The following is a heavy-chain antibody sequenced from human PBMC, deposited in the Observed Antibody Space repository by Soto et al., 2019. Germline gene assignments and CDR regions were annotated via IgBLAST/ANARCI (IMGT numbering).Heavy chain of an antibody. CDR2: INPSGGST. D-gene: IGHD2-15*01. CDR1: GYTFTSYY. J-gene: IGHJ6*02. CDR3: ARGGGYCSGGSCHTADYYYYGMDV. Sequence: QVQLVQSGAEVKKPGASVKVSCKASGYTFTSYYMHWVRQAPGQGLEWMGIINPSGGSTSYAQKFQGRVTMTRDTSTSTGYMELSSMRSEDTAVYYCARGGGYCSGGSCHTADYYYYGMDVWGQGTTVTVSS. V-gene: IGHV1-46*01.